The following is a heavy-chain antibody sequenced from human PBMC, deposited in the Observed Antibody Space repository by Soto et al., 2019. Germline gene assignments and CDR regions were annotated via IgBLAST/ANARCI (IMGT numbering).Heavy chain of an antibody. CDR2: ISGSGTTT. CDR3: ARDSRNSYGVDV. V-gene: IGHV3-48*03. CDR1: GFSFSSFE. J-gene: IGHJ6*01. Sequence: EEQLVESGGGFVQPGGSLRLSCVVSGFSFSSFEMNWVRQAPGKGLEWVSYISGSGTTTYYADSVKGRFTTSRDNAKNSLYLQMNTLSAEDTALYYCARDSRNSYGVDVW.